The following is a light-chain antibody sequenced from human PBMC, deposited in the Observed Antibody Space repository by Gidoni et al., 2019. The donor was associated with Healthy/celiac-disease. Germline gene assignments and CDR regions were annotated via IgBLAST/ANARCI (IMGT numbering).Light chain of an antibody. CDR1: QSVSSN. CDR2: GAS. J-gene: IGKJ2*01. CDR3: QHYNNWPMYA. V-gene: IGKV3-15*01. Sequence: EIVMTQSTATLSVSPGERATLSCRASQSVSSNLAWYQQKPGQAPRLLIYGASTRATGIPARFSGSGSGTQFPLTISSLQSEDFAVYYCQHYNNWPMYAFGQGTKLEIK.